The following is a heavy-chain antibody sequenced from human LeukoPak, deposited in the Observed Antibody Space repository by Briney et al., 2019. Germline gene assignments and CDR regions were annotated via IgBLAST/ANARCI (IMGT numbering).Heavy chain of an antibody. Sequence: PGESLRLSCGASGFTFSNYGMNWVRQAPGKGLEWVSYISSSGGTIYYADSVKGRFIISRDNAKNSLYLQMNSLRDEDTAVYYCARDRSSSAAPSLSYWGQGTLVTVSS. V-gene: IGHV3-48*02. CDR1: GFTFSNYG. CDR2: ISSSGGTI. CDR3: ARDRSSSAAPSLSY. D-gene: IGHD6-13*01. J-gene: IGHJ4*02.